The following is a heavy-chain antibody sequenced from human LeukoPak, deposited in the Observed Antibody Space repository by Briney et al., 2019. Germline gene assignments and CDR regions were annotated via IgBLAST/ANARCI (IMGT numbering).Heavy chain of an antibody. V-gene: IGHV4-61*02. CDR1: GGSISSGSYH. Sequence: SQTLSLTCTVSGGSISSGSYHWSWIRQPAGKGLEWIGRIYTSGSTNYNPSLKSRVTISVDTSKNQFSLKLSSVTAADTAVYYCAREWGGSSSPGALDIWGQGTMVTVSS. D-gene: IGHD6-13*01. CDR2: IYTSGST. CDR3: AREWGGSSSPGALDI. J-gene: IGHJ3*02.